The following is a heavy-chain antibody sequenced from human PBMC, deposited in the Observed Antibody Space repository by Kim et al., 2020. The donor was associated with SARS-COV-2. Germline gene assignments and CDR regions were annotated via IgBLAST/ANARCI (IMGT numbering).Heavy chain of an antibody. V-gene: IGHV3-48*02. CDR1: GFTFSSYS. Sequence: GGSLRLSCAASGFTFSSYSMNWVRQAPGKGLEWVSYISSSSSTIYYADSVKGRFTISRDNAKNSLYLQMNGLRDEDTAVYYCARVAGYSLGVWGQGTLVTVSS. J-gene: IGHJ4*02. CDR2: ISSSSSTI. D-gene: IGHD5-18*01. CDR3: ARVAGYSLGV.